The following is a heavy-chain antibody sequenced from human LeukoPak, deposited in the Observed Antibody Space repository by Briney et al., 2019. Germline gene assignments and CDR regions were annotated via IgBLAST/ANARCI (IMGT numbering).Heavy chain of an antibody. CDR3: TTTRAHQFDF. V-gene: IGHV4-31*03. J-gene: IGHJ4*02. Sequence: SETLSLTCTVSGGSFSSGDYYWTWIRQHPGKGLEWIVFIYYTGNTYYNPSLKSRLTMSLDTSKNQFSLKLSSVTAADTAVYYCTTTRAHQFDFWGQGTLVTVSS. D-gene: IGHD4-11*01. CDR1: GGSFSSGDYY. CDR2: IYYTGNT.